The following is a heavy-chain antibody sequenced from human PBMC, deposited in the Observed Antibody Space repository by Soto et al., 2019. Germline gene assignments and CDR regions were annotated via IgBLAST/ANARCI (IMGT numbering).Heavy chain of an antibody. D-gene: IGHD2-15*01. CDR1: GFTFSSYW. CDR2: IKQDGSEK. J-gene: IGHJ4*02. CDR3: AKRYCSGGSCYSADYYFDY. Sequence: GGSLRLSCAASGFTFSSYWMSWVRQAPGKGLEWVANIKQDGSEKYYVDTVKGRFTISRDNAKNSLYQQMNSLRAEDTAVYYCAKRYCSGGSCYSADYYFDYWGQGTLVTVSS. V-gene: IGHV3-7*03.